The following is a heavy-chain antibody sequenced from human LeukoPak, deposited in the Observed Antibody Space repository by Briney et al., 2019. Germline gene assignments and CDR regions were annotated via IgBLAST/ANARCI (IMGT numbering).Heavy chain of an antibody. V-gene: IGHV4-30-2*01. Sequence: SETLSLTCAVSGGSISSGGYSWSWIRQPPGKGLEWIGYIYHSGSTYYNPSLKSRVTISVDRSKNQFSLKLSSVTAADTAVYYCARAHYGGNLGSWFDPWGQGTLVTVSS. D-gene: IGHD4-23*01. CDR3: ARAHYGGNLGSWFDP. J-gene: IGHJ5*02. CDR1: GGSISSGGYS. CDR2: IYHSGST.